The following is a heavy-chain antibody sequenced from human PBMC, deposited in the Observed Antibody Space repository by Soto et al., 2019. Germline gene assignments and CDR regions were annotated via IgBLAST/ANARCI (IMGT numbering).Heavy chain of an antibody. CDR1: GFTFDDYA. J-gene: IGHJ4*02. CDR2: ISWNSGSI. CDR3: AKVDCSTSCYLGY. Sequence: EVQLVESGGGLVQPGRSLRLSCAASGFTFDDYAMHWVRQAPGKGLEWVSGISWNSGSIGYADSVKGRFTISRDNAKNSLYLQMNSLRAEDTALYYCAKVDCSTSCYLGYWGQGTLVTVSS. V-gene: IGHV3-9*01. D-gene: IGHD2-2*01.